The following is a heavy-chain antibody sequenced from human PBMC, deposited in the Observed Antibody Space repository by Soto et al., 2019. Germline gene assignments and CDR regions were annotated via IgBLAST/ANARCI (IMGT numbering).Heavy chain of an antibody. D-gene: IGHD3-9*01. J-gene: IGHJ4*02. V-gene: IGHV1-2*04. CDR3: AREGQFPSYDILTGIWAPSFDY. Sequence: ASVKGACKASGYTFTVYHMHWVRQAPGQGLERMGWINPNSGGTNYAQKFQGWVTMTRDTSISTAYMELSRLRSDDTAVYYCAREGQFPSYDILTGIWAPSFDYWGQGTLVTVSS. CDR2: INPNSGGT. CDR1: GYTFTVYH.